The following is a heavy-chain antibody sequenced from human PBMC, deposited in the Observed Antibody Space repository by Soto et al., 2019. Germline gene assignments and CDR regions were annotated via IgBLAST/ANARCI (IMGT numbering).Heavy chain of an antibody. Sequence: SETLSLTCTVSGASISGFYWSWIRKSAGKGLEWIGRTYATGTTDYNPSLKSRVMMSVDTSKKQFSLKLRSVTAADTAVYYCVRDGTKTLRDWFDPWGQGISVTVSS. V-gene: IGHV4-4*07. CDR3: VRDGTKTLRDWFDP. CDR2: TYATGTT. D-gene: IGHD1-1*01. J-gene: IGHJ5*02. CDR1: GASISGFY.